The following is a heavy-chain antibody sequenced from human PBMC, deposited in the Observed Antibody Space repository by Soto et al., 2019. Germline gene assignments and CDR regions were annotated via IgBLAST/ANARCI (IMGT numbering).Heavy chain of an antibody. D-gene: IGHD3-10*01. CDR2: IWYDGSNK. CDR3: ARDYFGSGSYYTPYYYYAMDV. J-gene: IGHJ6*02. CDR1: GFTFSNYG. V-gene: IGHV3-33*01. Sequence: GGSLRLSCAASGFTFSNYGMHWVRQAPGKGLEWVAVIWYDGSNKYYADSVKGRFTISRDKSKNTLYLQMNSLRAEDTAVYYCARDYFGSGSYYTPYYYYAMDVWGQGTTVTVSS.